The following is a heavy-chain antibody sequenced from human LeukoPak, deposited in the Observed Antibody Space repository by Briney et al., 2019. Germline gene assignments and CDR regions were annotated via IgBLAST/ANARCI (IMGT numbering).Heavy chain of an antibody. D-gene: IGHD6-25*01. V-gene: IGHV3-53*01. CDR1: GFTVSSNY. CDR2: IYSGGST. CDR3: ARESSGYYFDY. J-gene: IGHJ4*02. Sequence: GGSLRLSCAASGFTVSSNYMNWVRQAPGKGLEWVSVIYSGGSTYYADSVKGRFTISRDSSKNTLYLQMNTLRAEDTAVYYCARESSGYYFDYWGQGNPGHRLL.